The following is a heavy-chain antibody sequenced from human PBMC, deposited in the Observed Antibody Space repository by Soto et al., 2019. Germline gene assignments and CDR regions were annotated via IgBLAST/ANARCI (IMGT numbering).Heavy chain of an antibody. D-gene: IGHD2-2*01. CDR2: VYSSGTT. J-gene: IGHJ4*02. Sequence: SETLSLTCSVSGGSINSYWWRWIRQPAGKGLEWIGRVYSSGTTDYNPSLNSRATMSVETSKNQFSLKLTSVTAADTAVYYCARDIGSYAYAEGYWGQGIQVTVSS. CDR3: ARDIGSYAYAEGY. CDR1: GGSINSYW. V-gene: IGHV4-4*07.